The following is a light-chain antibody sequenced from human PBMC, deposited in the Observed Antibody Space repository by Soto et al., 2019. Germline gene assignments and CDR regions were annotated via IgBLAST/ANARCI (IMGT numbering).Light chain of an antibody. CDR3: SSYARDDKAI. CDR1: SNDIGGFDY. Sequence: QSVLTQPASVSGSPGQSVTISCTGTSNDIGGFDYVSWYQQYPGKAPKLLIYDVFKRPPGVPDRFSGSKSGNTASLTVSGLLFDDEAFYYYSSYARDDKAIFGGGTQLTVL. J-gene: IGLJ2*01. V-gene: IGLV2-8*01. CDR2: DVF.